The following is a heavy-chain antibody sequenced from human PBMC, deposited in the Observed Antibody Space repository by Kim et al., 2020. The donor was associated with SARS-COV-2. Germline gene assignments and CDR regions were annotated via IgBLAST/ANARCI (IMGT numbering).Heavy chain of an antibody. CDR2: VSGSGGST. V-gene: IGHV3-23*01. CDR3: AKAYSPGIAVADMKKGAYLDC. Sequence: GGSLRLSCAASGFTFSNYAMSWVRQAPGKGLEWVSTVSGSGGSTYYPDAVKGRFTISRDNSKNTLYLQMNSLRGDDTAVYYCAKAYSPGIAVADMKKGAYLDCWGQGTLVSVSS. J-gene: IGHJ4*02. D-gene: IGHD6-19*01. CDR1: GFTFSNYA.